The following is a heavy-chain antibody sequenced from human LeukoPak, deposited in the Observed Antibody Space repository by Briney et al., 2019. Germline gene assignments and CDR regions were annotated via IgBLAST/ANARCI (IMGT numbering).Heavy chain of an antibody. D-gene: IGHD3-22*01. V-gene: IGHV4-61*02. J-gene: IGHJ3*02. CDR2: ISTSGIT. CDR3: ARREYDSSGYSAFDI. CDR1: GGSISSGSYY. Sequence: SSETLSLTCTVSGGSISSGSYYWHWIRQPAGKGLEWIGRISTSGITKYNPSLKSRVTIPVDTSKNQFSLKLSSVTAADTAVYYCARREYDSSGYSAFDIWGQGTMVTVSS.